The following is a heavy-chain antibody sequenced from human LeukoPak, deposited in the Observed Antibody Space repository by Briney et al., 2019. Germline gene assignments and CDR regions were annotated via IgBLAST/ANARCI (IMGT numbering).Heavy chain of an antibody. D-gene: IGHD4-11*01. V-gene: IGHV3-30-3*01. CDR1: GFTFSSYA. CDR3: ARVLGGYSYYFDY. Sequence: GGSLRLSCAASGFTFSSYAMHWVRQAPGKGLEWVAVISYDGSNKYYADSVKGRFTISRDNSKNTLYLQMNSLRAEDTAVYYCARVLGGYSYYFDYWGQGTLVTVSS. J-gene: IGHJ4*02. CDR2: ISYDGSNK.